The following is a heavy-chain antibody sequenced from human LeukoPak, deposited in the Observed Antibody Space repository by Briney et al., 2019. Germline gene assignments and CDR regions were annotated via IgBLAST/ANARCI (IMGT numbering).Heavy chain of an antibody. Sequence: WRSLRLSCAASGFTFSSYGIHWVRQAPGQGLEWVAVISYDGSNKYYADSVKGRFTISRDNSKNTLYLQMNSLRAEDPAVYYCAKNGGYFYGYRYYFDYWGQGTLVTVSS. J-gene: IGHJ4*02. D-gene: IGHD5-18*01. CDR2: ISYDGSNK. V-gene: IGHV3-30*18. CDR3: AKNGGYFYGYRYYFDY. CDR1: GFTFSSYG.